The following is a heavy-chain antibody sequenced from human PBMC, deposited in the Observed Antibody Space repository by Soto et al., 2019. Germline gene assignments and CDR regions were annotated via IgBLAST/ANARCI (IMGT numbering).Heavy chain of an antibody. J-gene: IGHJ4*02. CDR1: GFTFSSYG. Sequence: GSLRLSCAASGFTFSSYGMHWVRQAPGKGLEWVAVISYDGSNKYYADSVKGRFTISRDNSKNTLYLQMNSLRAEDTAVYYCAKDVGVVPAAIVHYWGQGTLVTVSS. V-gene: IGHV3-30*18. CDR2: ISYDGSNK. D-gene: IGHD2-2*01. CDR3: AKDVGVVPAAIVHY.